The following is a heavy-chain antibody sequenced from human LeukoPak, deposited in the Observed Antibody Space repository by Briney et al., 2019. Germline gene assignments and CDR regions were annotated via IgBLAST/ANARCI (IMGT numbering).Heavy chain of an antibody. J-gene: IGHJ4*02. V-gene: IGHV3-11*01. CDR1: GLTFSDYY. CDR3: AREEWELLVLDY. Sequence: GGSLRLSCAVSGLTFSDYYMSWTRQAPGKGPELVSYISPSGSSIFYVDSVKGRFTISRDNAKNSLYLQMNSLRAEDTAVYYCAREEWELLVLDYWGQGTLVTVSS. CDR2: ISPSGSSI. D-gene: IGHD1-26*01.